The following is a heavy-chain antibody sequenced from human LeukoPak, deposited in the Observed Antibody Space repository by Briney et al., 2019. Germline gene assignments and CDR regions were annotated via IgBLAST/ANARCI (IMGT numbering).Heavy chain of an antibody. CDR3: ARDTPPISSGWTDY. V-gene: IGHV3-21*01. Sequence: GGSLRLSCAASGFTFSSYSMNWVRQAPGKGLEWVSSISSSSSYIYYADSVKGRFTISRDNAKNSLYLQMNSLRAEDTAVYYCARDTPPISSGWTDYWGQGTLVTVSS. CDR1: GFTFSSYS. D-gene: IGHD6-19*01. J-gene: IGHJ4*02. CDR2: ISSSSSYI.